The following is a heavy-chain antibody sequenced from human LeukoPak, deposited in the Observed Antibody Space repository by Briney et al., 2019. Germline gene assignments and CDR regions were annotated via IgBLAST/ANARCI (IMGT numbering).Heavy chain of an antibody. J-gene: IGHJ6*02. CDR1: GGSISSSSYY. Sequence: SETLSLTCTVSGGSISSSSYYWGWIRQPPGKGLEWIGSIYYTRSTYYNPSLKSRVTISVDTSKNQFSLKLTSVTAADTAVYYCARDLSFDWDLYYYYYGMDVWGQGTTVTVSS. CDR3: ARDLSFDWDLYYYYYGMDV. V-gene: IGHV4-39*02. CDR2: IYYTRST. D-gene: IGHD3-9*01.